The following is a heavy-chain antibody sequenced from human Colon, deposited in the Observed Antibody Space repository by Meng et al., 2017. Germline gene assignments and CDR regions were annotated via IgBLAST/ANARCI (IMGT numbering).Heavy chain of an antibody. Sequence: WGSLRLSCTVSGDSISSSSYCWGWLRPPPGKGLEWVGRIYYGGSTYSNPSLKSRVTISVDTSKNQFYLKLSSVTAADTAVYYCASDYYYVWGIFRNDAIDIWGQGTMVTVSS. J-gene: IGHJ3*02. CDR1: GDSISSSSYC. D-gene: IGHD3-16*02. CDR3: ASDYYYVWGIFRNDAIDI. CDR2: IYYGGST. V-gene: IGHV4-39*07.